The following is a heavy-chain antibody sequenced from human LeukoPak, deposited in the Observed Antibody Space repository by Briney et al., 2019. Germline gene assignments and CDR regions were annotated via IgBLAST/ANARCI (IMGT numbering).Heavy chain of an antibody. V-gene: IGHV3-33*06. D-gene: IGHD2-21*02. CDR1: GFTFSSYN. CDR2: IWYDGTNK. CDR3: AKDSGGGACYLDY. J-gene: IGHJ4*02. Sequence: PGRSLRLSCAASGFTFSSYNMHWVRQAPGKGLEWVAVIWYDGTNKYYADSVNGRFTISRDNSKNTLYLQMNSLRAEDTAVYYCAKDSGGGACYLDYRGQGTLVAVSS.